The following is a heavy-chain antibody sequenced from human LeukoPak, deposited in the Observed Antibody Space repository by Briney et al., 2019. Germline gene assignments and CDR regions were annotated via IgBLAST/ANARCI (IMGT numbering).Heavy chain of an antibody. CDR3: ARVVVVPAAIGMNWFDP. D-gene: IGHD2-2*02. Sequence: PSETLSLTCTVSGGSISSYYWSWIRQPAGKGLEWIGRIYTSGSTNYNPSLKSRVTISVDTSKNQFSLKLSSVTAADTAVYYCARVVVVPAAIGMNWFDPWGQGTPVTVSS. J-gene: IGHJ5*02. CDR2: IYTSGST. CDR1: GGSISSYY. V-gene: IGHV4-4*07.